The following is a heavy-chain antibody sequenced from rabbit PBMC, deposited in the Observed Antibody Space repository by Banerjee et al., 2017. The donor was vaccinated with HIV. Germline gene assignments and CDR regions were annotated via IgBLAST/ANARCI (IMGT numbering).Heavy chain of an antibody. CDR3: ARDGGDYMLTRIDL. D-gene: IGHD1-1*01. Sequence: QSLEESGGDLVKPGASLTLTCTASGFTLSSYWMCWVRQAPGKGLEWIACIGGSSISTYYASWVNGRFTISKTSSTTVTLQMTSLTAADTATYFCARDGGDYMLTRIDLWGQGTLVTVS. J-gene: IGHJ3*01. CDR2: IGGSSIST. CDR1: GFTLSSYW. V-gene: IGHV1S40*01.